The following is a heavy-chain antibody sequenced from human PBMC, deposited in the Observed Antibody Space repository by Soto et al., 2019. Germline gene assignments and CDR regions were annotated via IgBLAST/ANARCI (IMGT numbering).Heavy chain of an antibody. CDR1: GVTFSSFA. CDR2: ISGSGGST. Sequence: PGGSLRLSCVASGVTFSSFAMSWVRQAPGKGLEWVSTISGSGGSTYYEDSVKGRLTISRDNSKNTLSLHINSLRAEDTAVYYCAKAETYDFWSGLQFDYWGQGTLVTVSS. V-gene: IGHV3-23*01. J-gene: IGHJ4*02. CDR3: AKAETYDFWSGLQFDY. D-gene: IGHD3-3*01.